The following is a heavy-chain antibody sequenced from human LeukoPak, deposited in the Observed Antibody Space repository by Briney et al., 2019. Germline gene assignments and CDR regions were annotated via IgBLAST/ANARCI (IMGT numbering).Heavy chain of an antibody. CDR3: ARGPSSSWSPGWFDP. Sequence: ASVKVSCKASGYTFTNYDINWLRQATGQGLEWTGWMNPNSGNTGYAQKFQGRVTMTRNTPISTAYMELSSLTSDDTAVYYCARGPSSSWSPGWFDPWGQGTLVTVSS. CDR1: GYTFTNYD. CDR2: MNPNSGNT. D-gene: IGHD6-13*01. V-gene: IGHV1-8*01. J-gene: IGHJ5*02.